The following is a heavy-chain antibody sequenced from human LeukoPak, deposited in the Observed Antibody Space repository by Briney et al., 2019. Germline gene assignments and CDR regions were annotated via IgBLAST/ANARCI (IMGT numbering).Heavy chain of an antibody. CDR3: ARVTYSIFDY. D-gene: IGHD2-21*01. CDR2: PYHSGST. CDR1: GYSISSGYY. Sequence: SETLSLTCTVSGYSISSGYYWGWVRQPPGEGLEWIANPYHSGSTYYNPSLKSRVTISVDTSKNQFSLKLSSVTAADTAVYYCARVTYSIFDYWGQGTLVTVSS. J-gene: IGHJ4*02. V-gene: IGHV4-38-2*02.